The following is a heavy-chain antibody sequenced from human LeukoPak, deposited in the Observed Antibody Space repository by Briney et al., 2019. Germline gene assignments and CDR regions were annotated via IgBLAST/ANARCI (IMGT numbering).Heavy chain of an antibody. J-gene: IGHJ4*02. Sequence: PGGSLRLSCAASGFTVSSNYMSWVRQAPGKGLEWVSVIYSGGSTYYADSVKGRFTVSRDNSKNTLYLQMNSLRAEDTAVYYCARGGSGLWPKVDYWGQGTLVTVSS. CDR3: ARGGSGLWPKVDY. V-gene: IGHV3-66*01. CDR1: GFTVSSNY. CDR2: IYSGGST. D-gene: IGHD4/OR15-4a*01.